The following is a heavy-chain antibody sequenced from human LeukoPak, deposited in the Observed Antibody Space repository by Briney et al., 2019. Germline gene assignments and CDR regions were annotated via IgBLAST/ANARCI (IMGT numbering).Heavy chain of an antibody. CDR3: ASTAYNSGSYFYYYGMDV. D-gene: IGHD3-10*01. Sequence: SVKVSCKASGGTFSSYAISWVRQAPGQGLEWMGGIIPIFGTANYAQKFQGRVTITADESTSTAYMELSSLRSEDTAVYYCASTAYNSGSYFYYYGMDVWGQGTTVTVS. J-gene: IGHJ6*02. V-gene: IGHV1-69*13. CDR2: IIPIFGTA. CDR1: GGTFSSYA.